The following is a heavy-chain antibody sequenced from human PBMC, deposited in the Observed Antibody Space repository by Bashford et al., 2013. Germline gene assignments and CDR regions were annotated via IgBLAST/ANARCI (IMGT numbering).Heavy chain of an antibody. J-gene: IGHJ4*02. V-gene: IGHV4-38-2*02. CDR2: IHHSGKT. CDR3: ARTTYYYGSGSYYLFDY. CDR1: GYSIKSGYY. D-gene: IGHD3-10*01. Sequence: SSETLSLTCTVSGYSIKSGYYWGWIRQTPGKRLEWIGSIHHSGKTYYNPSLKSRVITSVDTSKNLFSLELRSVTTADTAVYYCARTTYYYGSGSYYLFDYWGQGTLVTVSS.